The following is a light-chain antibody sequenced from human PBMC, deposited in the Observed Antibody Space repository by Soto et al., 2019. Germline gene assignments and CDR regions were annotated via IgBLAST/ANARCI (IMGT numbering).Light chain of an antibody. Sequence: EIVMTQSPATLSLSPGERATLSCTASQSVNNNVAWYQQKPGHTPRLLIYSASIGATGSPARFSGSGSGSDFTLTISSLQSADFAVYYCQPYTKWPLTFGPGTKVDNK. CDR2: SAS. V-gene: IGKV3-15*01. CDR1: QSVNNN. CDR3: QPYTKWPLT. J-gene: IGKJ3*01.